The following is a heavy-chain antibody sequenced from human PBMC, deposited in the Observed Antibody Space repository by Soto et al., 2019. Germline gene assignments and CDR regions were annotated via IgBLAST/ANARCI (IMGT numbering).Heavy chain of an antibody. CDR3: ARKVRDYNFDY. CDR1: GYTFTGYY. CDR2: INPDSGAT. Sequence: ASVKVSCKASGYTFTGYYMHWVRQAPGQGLEWMGWINPDSGATKYTQKFQGRVTMTRDTSISTAYMELSRLRSDDTAFYYCARKVRDYNFDYWGQGALVTV. J-gene: IGHJ4*02. V-gene: IGHV1-2*02. D-gene: IGHD4-17*01.